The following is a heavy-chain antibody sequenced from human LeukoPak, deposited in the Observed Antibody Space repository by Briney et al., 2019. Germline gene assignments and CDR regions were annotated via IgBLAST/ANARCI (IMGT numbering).Heavy chain of an antibody. CDR1: GGSINTYY. Sequence: SETLSLTCTVSGGSINTYYWSWIRQPAGKGLEYIGRIYTSGSTNYNPSLKSRVTMSVDTSKNQFSLKLSSVTAADTAVYYCARDFGIAAAGHFDPWGQGTLVTVSS. D-gene: IGHD6-13*01. CDR3: ARDFGIAAAGHFDP. J-gene: IGHJ5*02. CDR2: IYTSGST. V-gene: IGHV4-4*07.